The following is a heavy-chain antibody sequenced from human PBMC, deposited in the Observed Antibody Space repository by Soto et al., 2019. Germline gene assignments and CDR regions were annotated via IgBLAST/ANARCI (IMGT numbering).Heavy chain of an antibody. CDR2: IIPILDIP. Sequence: QVQLVQSGAEVKKPGSSVKVSCKASGGTFSRYTFTWVRQAPGQGLEWMGRIIPILDIPNYAQNFQGRVTTTADKSPSTALMGLSNLTSDGTAGYFWWGHFTGGLVLGTSPPGGDNYGWDVWGQGTTVTVSS. D-gene: IGHD2-8*02. CDR1: GGTFSRYT. J-gene: IGHJ6*02. V-gene: IGHV1-69*02. CDR3: WGHFTGGLVLGTSPPGGDNYGWDV.